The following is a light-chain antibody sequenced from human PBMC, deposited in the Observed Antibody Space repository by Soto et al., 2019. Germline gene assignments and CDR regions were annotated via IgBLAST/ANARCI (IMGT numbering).Light chain of an antibody. CDR2: DAS. CDR3: QQRSNWPQIT. Sequence: IVMTQSPGTLSLSPGERATLSCRASQSVSSYLALYQQKPGQAPRLLIYDASNRATGIPARFSGSGSGTDFTLTISSLEPEDFAVYYCQQRSNWPQITFGQGTRLEI. V-gene: IGKV3-11*01. CDR1: QSVSSY. J-gene: IGKJ5*01.